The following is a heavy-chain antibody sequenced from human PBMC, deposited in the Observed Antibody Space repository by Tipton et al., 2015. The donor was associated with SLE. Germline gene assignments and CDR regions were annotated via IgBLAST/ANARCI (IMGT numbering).Heavy chain of an antibody. V-gene: IGHV3-30*04. CDR1: GFTFSNYA. Sequence: QLVQSGGGVVQPGRSLRLSCAASGFTFSNYAMHWVRQAPGKGLEWVAVISYDGSSKYYAESVKGRFTISRDNSKNTLYLQMNSLRAEDTAVYYCARALLWFREDMDVWGQGTTVTVSS. CDR3: ARALLWFREDMDV. J-gene: IGHJ6*02. CDR2: ISYDGSSK. D-gene: IGHD3-10*01.